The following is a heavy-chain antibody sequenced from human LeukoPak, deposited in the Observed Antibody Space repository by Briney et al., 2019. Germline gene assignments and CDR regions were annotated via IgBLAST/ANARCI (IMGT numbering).Heavy chain of an antibody. CDR3: AKDESGNYYYMDV. CDR2: IRYDGSNK. Sequence: GGSLRLSCAASGFTFSSYGMHWVRQAPGKGLEWVAFIRYDGSNKYYADSVRGRFTISRDNSKNTLYLQMNSLRAADTAVYYCAKDESGNYYYMDVWGKGTTVTVSS. CDR1: GFTFSSYG. J-gene: IGHJ6*03. V-gene: IGHV3-30*02. D-gene: IGHD1-26*01.